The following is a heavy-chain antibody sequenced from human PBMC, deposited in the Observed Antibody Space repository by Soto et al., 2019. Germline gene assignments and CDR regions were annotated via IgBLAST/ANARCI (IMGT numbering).Heavy chain of an antibody. Sequence: PSETLSLTCAVYGGSFSGYYWSWIRQPPGKGLEWIGEINHSGSTNYNPSLESRVTISVDTSKNQFSLKLSSVTAADTAVYYCARGRPRNSPYYGMDVWGQGTTVTVSS. V-gene: IGHV4-34*01. D-gene: IGHD1-7*01. J-gene: IGHJ6*02. CDR2: INHSGST. CDR3: ARGRPRNSPYYGMDV. CDR1: GGSFSGYY.